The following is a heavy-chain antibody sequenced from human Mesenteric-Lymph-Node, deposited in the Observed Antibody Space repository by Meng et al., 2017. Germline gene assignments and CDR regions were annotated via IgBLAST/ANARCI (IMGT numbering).Heavy chain of an antibody. CDR2: INHSGST. CDR3: ARGGGNSWYIDY. Sequence: QVQLQQWGAGLLKPSETLSLTCAVHGGSFSGYYWSWIRQPPGKGMEWIGEINHSGSTNYNPSLKSRVTISVDTSKNQFSLKLSSVTVADTAVYYCARGGGNSWYIDYWCQGTLVTVSS. V-gene: IGHV4-34*01. D-gene: IGHD6-13*01. CDR1: GGSFSGYY. J-gene: IGHJ4*02.